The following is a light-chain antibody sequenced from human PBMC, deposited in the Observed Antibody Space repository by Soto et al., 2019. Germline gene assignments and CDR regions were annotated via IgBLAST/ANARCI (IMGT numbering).Light chain of an antibody. CDR1: CSNIGNSY. V-gene: IGLV1-51*01. Sequence: QSVLTQPPSVSAAPGQTVTISCSGSCSNIGNSYVSWYQQLPGTAPKLLIYDNNKRPSGIPDRFSGSKSGTSATLGITGLQTGDEADYYCGTWDSSLSAGVFGGGTKLTVL. J-gene: IGLJ3*02. CDR3: GTWDSSLSAGV. CDR2: DNN.